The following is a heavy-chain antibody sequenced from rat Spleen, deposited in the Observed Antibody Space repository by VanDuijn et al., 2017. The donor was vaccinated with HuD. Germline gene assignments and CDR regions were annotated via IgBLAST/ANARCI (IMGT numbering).Heavy chain of an antibody. CDR3: ARQGYGGSHGFAY. D-gene: IGHD1-11*01. CDR1: GLSFSNYD. V-gene: IGHV5-29*01. J-gene: IGHJ2*01. Sequence: EVQLVESGGGLVQPGRSMKLSCAASGLSFSNYDMAWVRQAPTKGLEWVATISYDGRSTYYRDSVKGRFTVARDIAKTILYLAMDSLKSEDTARYYCARQGYGGSHGFAYWGQGVMVTVSS. CDR2: ISYDGRST.